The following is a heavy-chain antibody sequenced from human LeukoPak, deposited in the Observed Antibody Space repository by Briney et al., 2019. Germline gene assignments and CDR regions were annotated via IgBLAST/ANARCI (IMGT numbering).Heavy chain of an antibody. D-gene: IGHD1-14*01. V-gene: IGHV3-21*01. CDR2: ISTSSTYI. J-gene: IGHJ6*02. CDR3: ARYEPVITLSSYYYGMVV. CDR1: GFTFSTYS. Sequence: GGSLRLSCAASGFTFSTYSMNWVRQAPGKGLEWVSSISTSSTYIYYADLVKGRFTISRDNAKNSLYMQMNSLRAEDTAVYYCARYEPVITLSSYYYGMVVWGPGTTVTVSS.